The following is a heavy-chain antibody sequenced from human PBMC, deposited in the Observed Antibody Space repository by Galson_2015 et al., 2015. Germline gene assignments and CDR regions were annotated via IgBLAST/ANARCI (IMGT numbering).Heavy chain of an antibody. CDR2: IAKDGSDK. CDR3: ARRSSTVSLDY. D-gene: IGHD4-17*01. V-gene: IGHV3-7*04. Sequence: VANIAKDGSDKNCVDSVRGRFTISRDNAKNSLYLQMNSLRAEDTAVYYCARRSSTVSLDYWGQGTLVT. J-gene: IGHJ4*02.